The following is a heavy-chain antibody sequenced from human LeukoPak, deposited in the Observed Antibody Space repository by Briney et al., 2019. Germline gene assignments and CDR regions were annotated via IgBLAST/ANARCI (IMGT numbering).Heavy chain of an antibody. V-gene: IGHV1-2*02. D-gene: IGHD3-10*02. CDR2: INPNSGGT. CDR3: ARVPLFGELLSNADY. Sequence: GASVKVSCKASGGTFSSYAISWVRQAPGQGLEWMGWINPNSGGTNYAQKFQGRVTMTRDTSISTAYMELSRLRSDDTAVYYCARVPLFGELLSNADYWGQGTLVTVSS. CDR1: GGTFSSYA. J-gene: IGHJ4*02.